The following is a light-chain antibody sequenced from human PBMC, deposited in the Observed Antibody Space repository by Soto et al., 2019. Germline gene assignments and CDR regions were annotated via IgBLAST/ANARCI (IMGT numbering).Light chain of an antibody. Sequence: IVLTQSTGTLSLSPGERATLSCRTSQSVSNTYVAWYQQKTGQAPRLLIYDTSSRVTGIPDRFSGSGSGTDFTLTISRLEPEDFAVFYCQQYGTSEIIFGQGTRLE. J-gene: IGKJ5*01. V-gene: IGKV3-20*01. CDR2: DTS. CDR1: QSVSNTY. CDR3: QQYGTSEII.